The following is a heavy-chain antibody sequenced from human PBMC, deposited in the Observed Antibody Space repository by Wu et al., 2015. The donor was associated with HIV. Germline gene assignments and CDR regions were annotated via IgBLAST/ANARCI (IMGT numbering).Heavy chain of an antibody. J-gene: IGHJ5*02. CDR1: GYTFTSYY. CDR2: INPSGGST. D-gene: IGHD3-10*01. Sequence: QVQLVQSGAEVKKPGASVKVSCKASGYTFTSYYMHWVRQAPGQGLEWMGIINPSGGSTSYAQKFQGRVTMTRDTSTSTVYMELSSLRSEDTAVYYCARDLKKFGSGRGWFDPVGPGNPGHRLL. CDR3: ARDLKKFGSGRGWFDP. V-gene: IGHV1-46*01.